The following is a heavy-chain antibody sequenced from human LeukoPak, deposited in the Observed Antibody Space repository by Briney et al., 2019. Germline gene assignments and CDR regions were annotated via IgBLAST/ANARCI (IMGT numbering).Heavy chain of an antibody. CDR3: AKRPPYSGYEAHFDY. J-gene: IGHJ4*02. CDR2: ISGSGGST. V-gene: IGHV3-23*01. Sequence: PGGSLRLSCAASGFTYSSYAMSWVRQAPGRALEWVSAISGSGGSTYYADSEKGRFTISRDNTKNTLYLQMNSLRAEDTAVYYCAKRPPYSGYEAHFDYWGQGTLVTVSS. D-gene: IGHD5-12*01. CDR1: GFTYSSYA.